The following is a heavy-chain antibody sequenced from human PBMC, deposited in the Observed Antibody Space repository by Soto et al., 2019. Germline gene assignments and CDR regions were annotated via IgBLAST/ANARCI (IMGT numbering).Heavy chain of an antibody. J-gene: IGHJ4*02. CDR2: IRSKAKSYAT. Sequence: EVQLVESGGGLVQPGGSLKLSCAASGFTFSGSAMHWVRQASGKGLEWVGRIRSKAKSYATAYAASVKGRFTISRDDSKNTAYLQMNNLKTEDTAVYYCTLPLSSVAATTIDFWGQGTLVTVSS. CDR3: TLPLSSVAATTIDF. D-gene: IGHD1-26*01. CDR1: GFTFSGSA. V-gene: IGHV3-73*02.